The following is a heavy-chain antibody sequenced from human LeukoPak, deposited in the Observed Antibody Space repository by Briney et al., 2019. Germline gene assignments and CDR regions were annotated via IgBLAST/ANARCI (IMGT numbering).Heavy chain of an antibody. V-gene: IGHV3-21*04. D-gene: IGHD3-9*01. CDR2: ISSSSSYI. J-gene: IGHJ4*02. Sequence: GGSLRLSCAASGFTFSSYSMNWVRQAPGKGLEWVSSISSSSSYIYYADSLKGRFTISRDNAKKSVYLQMNSLRAEDTAVYYCARVRHYDILTGYYFYFDYWGQGTLVTVSS. CDR3: ARVRHYDILTGYYFYFDY. CDR1: GFTFSSYS.